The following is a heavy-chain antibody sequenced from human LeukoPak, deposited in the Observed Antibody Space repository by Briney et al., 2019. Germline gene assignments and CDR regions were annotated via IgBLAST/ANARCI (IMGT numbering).Heavy chain of an antibody. J-gene: IGHJ2*01. V-gene: IGHV3-53*01. CDR3: ARLIDL. Sequence: PGGSLRLSCAASGFTFSSYSMNWVRQAPGKGLEWVSVIYSGGSTYYADSVKGRFTISRDNSKNTLHLQMNSLRAEDTAVYYCARLIDLWGRGTLVTVSS. CDR1: GFTFSSYS. CDR2: IYSGGST.